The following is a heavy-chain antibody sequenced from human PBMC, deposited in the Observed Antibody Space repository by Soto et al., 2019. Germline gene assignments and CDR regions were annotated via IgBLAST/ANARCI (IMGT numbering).Heavy chain of an antibody. D-gene: IGHD3-10*02. Sequence: QVQLVQSGAEVKEPGASVKISCKTSGYTFANYGVTWVRQAPGQGLEWVGCNTDYAQKFQGTVTMTRDTSTSTAYLELRSLKSDDTAVYYCARRGPHIYVGSCNYYFDYWGQGTLVTVSS. J-gene: IGHJ4*02. CDR2: NT. CDR3: ARRGPHIYVGSCNYYFDY. CDR1: GYTFANYG. V-gene: IGHV1-18*01.